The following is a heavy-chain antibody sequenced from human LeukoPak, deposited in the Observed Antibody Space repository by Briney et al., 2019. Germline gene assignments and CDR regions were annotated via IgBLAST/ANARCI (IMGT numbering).Heavy chain of an antibody. V-gene: IGHV4-59*01. CDR3: ARGGYYGSGNDFRFDP. Sequence: SETLSLTCTVSGGSISSYYWSRIRQSPGKGLECIGYIHYTGSTNYNPSLKSRVTISVETSKNQFSLKLKSVTAADTAVYYCARGGYYGSGNDFRFDPWGQGTLVTVSS. CDR2: IHYTGST. D-gene: IGHD3-10*01. J-gene: IGHJ5*02. CDR1: GGSISSYY.